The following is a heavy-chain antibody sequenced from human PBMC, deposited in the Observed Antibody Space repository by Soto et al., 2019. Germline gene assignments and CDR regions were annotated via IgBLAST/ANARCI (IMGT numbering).Heavy chain of an antibody. J-gene: IGHJ4*02. CDR2: ICNSGGT. D-gene: IGHD1-26*01. V-gene: IGHV4-59*01. CDR3: ARGVGRYGSNLDY. CDR1: GGFISSYC. Sequence: QVQLQESGPGLVKPSETLSLTCTVSGGFISSYCWSWVRQPPGEGLEWIANICNSGGTNYNPSLKSRVVISVDTSRNQFSLKLSSVTAADTAVYYCARGVGRYGSNLDYWGQGTLVTVSS.